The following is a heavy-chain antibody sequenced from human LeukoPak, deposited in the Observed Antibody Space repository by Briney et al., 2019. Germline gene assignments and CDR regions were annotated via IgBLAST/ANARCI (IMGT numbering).Heavy chain of an antibody. J-gene: IGHJ3*02. V-gene: IGHV4-4*07. CDR2: IYTSGNT. D-gene: IGHD3-22*01. CDR1: GGSISGSY. CDR3: ARVATNYDSRDDAFDI. Sequence: SETLSLTCTVSGGSISGSYWSWIRQPAGKGLEWIGHIYTSGNTNYNPSLKSRVTMSVDTSKNRFSLKLRSVTAADTAVYYCARVATNYDSRDDAFDIWGQGTMVTVSS.